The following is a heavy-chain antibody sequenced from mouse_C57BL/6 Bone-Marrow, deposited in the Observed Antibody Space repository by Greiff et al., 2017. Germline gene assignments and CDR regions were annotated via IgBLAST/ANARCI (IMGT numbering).Heavy chain of an antibody. Sequence: EVQRVESGGGLVKPGGSLKLSCAASGFTFSSYAMSWVRQTPEKRLEWVATISDGGSYTYYPDNVKGRFTISRDNAKNNLSLQMSHLKSEDTAMYYCARDSYYGSSFYWYFDVWGTGTTVTVSS. V-gene: IGHV5-4*01. D-gene: IGHD1-1*01. CDR3: ARDSYYGSSFYWYFDV. CDR1: GFTFSSYA. CDR2: ISDGGSYT. J-gene: IGHJ1*03.